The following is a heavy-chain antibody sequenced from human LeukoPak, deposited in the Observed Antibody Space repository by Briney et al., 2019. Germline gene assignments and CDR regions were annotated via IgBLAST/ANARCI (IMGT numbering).Heavy chain of an antibody. CDR3: ARGDGSGSYYNFDY. J-gene: IGHJ4*02. CDR2: ISGSGSTK. V-gene: IGHV3-48*03. D-gene: IGHD3-10*01. Sequence: GGSLGLSCAASGFTLSTYDMNWVRQAPGKGLQWVSYISGSGSTKFYADSVKGRFTISRDNAKNSLYLQMNSLRGEDTAVYFCARGDGSGSYYNFDYWGQGTLVTVSS. CDR1: GFTLSTYD.